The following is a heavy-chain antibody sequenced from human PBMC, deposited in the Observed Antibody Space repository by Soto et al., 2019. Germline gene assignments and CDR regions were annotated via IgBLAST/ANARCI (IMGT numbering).Heavy chain of an antibody. J-gene: IGHJ6*02. CDR1: GGTFSSYD. V-gene: IGHV1-69*01. CDR2: IIPIFATA. Sequence: QVQLVQSGAEVKKPGSSVKVSCKTSGGTFSSYDINWVRQAPGQGFEWMGGIIPIFATANYAQDFQGRVTITADESTSTAYMELRSLRSEDTAVYYCTTYYYGVDVWGQGTTITVS. CDR3: TTYYYGVDV.